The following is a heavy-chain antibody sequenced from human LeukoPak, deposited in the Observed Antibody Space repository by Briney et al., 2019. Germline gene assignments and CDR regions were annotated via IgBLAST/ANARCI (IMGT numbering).Heavy chain of an antibody. V-gene: IGHV3-23*01. J-gene: IGHJ4*02. D-gene: IGHD2-2*01. Sequence: GGSLRLSCAASGFTISSNYMTWVRQAPGKGLEWVSAFSGSGGSTYYADSVKGRFTISRDNSKNTLYLQMNSLRAEDTAVYYCAKVGLSSIPRGPFDYWGQGTLVTVST. CDR1: GFTISSNY. CDR2: FSGSGGST. CDR3: AKVGLSSIPRGPFDY.